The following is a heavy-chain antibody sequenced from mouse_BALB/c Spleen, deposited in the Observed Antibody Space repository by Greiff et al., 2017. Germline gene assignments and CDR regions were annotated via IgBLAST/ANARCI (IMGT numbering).Heavy chain of an antibody. J-gene: IGHJ2*01. CDR2: ISSGGSYT. Sequence: EVQLVESGGGLVKPGGSLKLSCAASGFTFSSYAMSWVRQSPEKRLEWVAEISSGGSYTYYPDTVTGRFTISRDNAKNTLYLEMSSLRSEDTAMYYCARDDDGYYLDYWGQGTTLTVSS. CDR1: GFTFSSYA. CDR3: ARDDDGYYLDY. V-gene: IGHV5-9-4*01. D-gene: IGHD2-3*01.